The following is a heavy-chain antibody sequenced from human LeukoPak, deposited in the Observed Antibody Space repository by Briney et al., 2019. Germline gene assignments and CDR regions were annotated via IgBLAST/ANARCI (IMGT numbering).Heavy chain of an antibody. J-gene: IGHJ4*02. V-gene: IGHV3-11*01. D-gene: IGHD3-10*01. CDR3: ARVYGSGTLDY. Sequence: GGSPRLSCAASGFTFSDYYMSWIRQAPGKGLEWVSYFRNTGNTIYYADSVKGRFTISRDNAKNSLYLQMNSLRAEDTAVYYCARVYGSGTLDYWGQGTLVTVSS. CDR1: GFTFSDYY. CDR2: FRNTGNTI.